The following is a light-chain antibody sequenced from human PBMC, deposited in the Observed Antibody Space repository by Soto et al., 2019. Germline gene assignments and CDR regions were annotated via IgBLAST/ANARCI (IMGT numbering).Light chain of an antibody. V-gene: IGLV2-8*01. CDR1: SSDIGGYNY. CDR3: CSYAGSKNGV. CDR2: EVT. J-gene: IGLJ1*01. Sequence: QSALTQPPSASGSPGQSVTISCTGTSSDIGGYNYVSWYQQHPGKAPKLMIYEVTKRPSGVPDRFSGSKSGNTASLIVSGLQAEDEADYYCCSYAGSKNGVFGTGTKLTVL.